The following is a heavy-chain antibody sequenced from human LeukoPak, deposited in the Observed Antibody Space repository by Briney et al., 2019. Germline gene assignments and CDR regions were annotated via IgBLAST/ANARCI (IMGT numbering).Heavy chain of an antibody. CDR1: GFTFSSYA. J-gene: IGHJ6*02. Sequence: GGSLRLSCAASGFTFSSYAMHWVRQAPGKGLEWVAVISYDGSNKYYADSVKGRFTISRDNSKNTLYLQMNSLRAEDTAVYYCAREEVVVVPAAPPRWGMDVWGQGTTVTVSS. CDR2: ISYDGSNK. CDR3: AREEVVVVPAAPPRWGMDV. V-gene: IGHV3-30-3*01. D-gene: IGHD2-2*01.